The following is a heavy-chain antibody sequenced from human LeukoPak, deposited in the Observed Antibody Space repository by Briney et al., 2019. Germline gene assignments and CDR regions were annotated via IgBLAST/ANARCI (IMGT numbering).Heavy chain of an antibody. CDR1: GGSISIGGYY. D-gene: IGHD5-12*01. Sequence: SETLSLTCTVSGGSISIGGYYGSWIRQLPGKGLEWIGYVYYTGNTYENPSLKSRVSMSIETSKRQFSLKLSSVTAADTAVYYCARDVRGYRTFDYWGQGALVTVSS. V-gene: IGHV4-31*02. CDR2: VYYTGNT. CDR3: ARDVRGYRTFDY. J-gene: IGHJ4*02.